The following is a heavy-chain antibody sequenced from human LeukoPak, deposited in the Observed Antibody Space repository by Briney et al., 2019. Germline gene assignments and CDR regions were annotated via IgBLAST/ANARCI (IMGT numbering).Heavy chain of an antibody. CDR1: GFTFNHYA. CDR2: IFSDDNT. D-gene: IGHD2-21*02. CDR3: ATLRWGQVDY. J-gene: IGHJ4*02. Sequence: GVSLRLSCAASGFTFNHYAMSWVRQAPGKGLEWVSVIFSDDNTYYADSVKGRFTISRDISKNTVYLQMNSLRAEDTAVYYCATLRWGQVDYWGRGTLVTVSS. V-gene: IGHV3-53*01.